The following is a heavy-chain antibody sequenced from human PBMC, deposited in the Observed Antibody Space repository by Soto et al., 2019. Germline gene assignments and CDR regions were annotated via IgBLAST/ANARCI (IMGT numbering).Heavy chain of an antibody. D-gene: IGHD6-6*01. CDR2: INHSGST. Sequence: QVQLQQWGAGLLKPSETLSLTCAVYGGSFSGHYWSWIRQPPGKGLEWFGEINHSGSTNYNPSLKSRVTISVDTSKNQFSLKLSSVTAADTAVYYCARVCSSFYYYYGMDVWGQGTTVTVSS. CDR3: ARVCSSFYYYYGMDV. J-gene: IGHJ6*02. V-gene: IGHV4-34*01. CDR1: GGSFSGHY.